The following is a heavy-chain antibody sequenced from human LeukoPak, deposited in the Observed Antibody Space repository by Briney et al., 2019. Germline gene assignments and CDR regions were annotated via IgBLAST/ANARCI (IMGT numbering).Heavy chain of an antibody. V-gene: IGHV4-59*08. CDR1: GGSISSYY. J-gene: IGHJ4*02. CDR3: ARVPYSSGWWYYFDY. CDR2: IYYSGST. D-gene: IGHD6-19*01. Sequence: SETLSLTCTVSGGSISSYYWSWIRQPPGKGLEWIGYIYYSGSTNYNPSLKSRVTISVDTSKNQFSLKLSSVTAADTAVHYCARVPYSSGWWYYFDYWGQGTLVTVSS.